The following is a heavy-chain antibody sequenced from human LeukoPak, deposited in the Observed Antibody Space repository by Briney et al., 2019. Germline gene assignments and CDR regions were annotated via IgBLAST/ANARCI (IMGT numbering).Heavy chain of an antibody. J-gene: IGHJ5*02. CDR2: IIPIFGTA. Sequence: GASVKVSCKASGGTFSSYAISWVRQAPGQGLEWMGGIIPIFGTANYAQKFQGRVTITADESTSTAYMELSSLRSEDTAVYYCASSYYDSSGYYYEGFWFDPWGQGTLVTVS. D-gene: IGHD3-22*01. V-gene: IGHV1-69*13. CDR1: GGTFSSYA. CDR3: ASSYYDSSGYYYEGFWFDP.